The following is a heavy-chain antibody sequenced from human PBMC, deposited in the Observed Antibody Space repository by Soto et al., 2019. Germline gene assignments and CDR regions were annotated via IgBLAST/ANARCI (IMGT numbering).Heavy chain of an antibody. J-gene: IGHJ4*02. CDR2: ICAYNGNT. V-gene: IGHV1-18*01. Sequence: QVPLVQSGAEVKKPGASVKVSCKASGYTFTSYGISWVRQAPGQGLEWMGWICAYNGNTNYAQKLQGRVTMTTATSTSTGDMELRSMSSDDTAVYYCASSTYDSSGYYYDYWGQGTLVTVSS. CDR3: ASSTYDSSGYYYDY. CDR1: GYTFTSYG. D-gene: IGHD3-22*01.